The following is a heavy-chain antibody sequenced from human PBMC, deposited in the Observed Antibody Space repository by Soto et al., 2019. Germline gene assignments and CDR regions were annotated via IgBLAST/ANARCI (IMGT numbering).Heavy chain of an antibody. V-gene: IGHV4-30-2*01. Sequence: SETLSLTCAVSGGSISSGGYSWSWIRQPPGKGLEWIGYIYHSGSTYYNPSLKSRVTISEDRSKNQFSLKLSSVTAADTAVYYCARVGGINWFDPWGQGTLVTVS. D-gene: IGHD3-16*01. CDR2: IYHSGST. CDR1: GGSISSGGYS. J-gene: IGHJ5*02. CDR3: ARVGGINWFDP.